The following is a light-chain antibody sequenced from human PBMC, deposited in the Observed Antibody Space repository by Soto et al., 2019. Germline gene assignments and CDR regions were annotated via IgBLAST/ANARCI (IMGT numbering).Light chain of an antibody. CDR3: IAYTGSSTSYV. J-gene: IGLJ1*01. V-gene: IGLV2-14*01. CDR1: ISYIGSYNH. CDR2: AVS. Sequence: QSVLTHPASVSWSPGHSITISFSGTISYIGSYNHVAWYQQFPGKSPKLMIYAVSSRPSGVSSRFSGSKSGNTASLTISGLKPQDEADYYCIAYTGSSTSYVFGSGTKVTVL.